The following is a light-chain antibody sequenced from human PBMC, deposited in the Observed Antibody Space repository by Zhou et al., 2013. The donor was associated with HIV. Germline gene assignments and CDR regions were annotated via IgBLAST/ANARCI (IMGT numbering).Light chain of an antibody. Sequence: DIVMTQSPLSLPVTPGEPASISCRSSQSLLHSNGYNYLDWYLQKPGQSPRLLIYLGSNRASGVPDRFSGSGSGTDFTLKISRVEAEDVGVYYCMQALQTPRTFGQGTKVE. CDR1: QSLLHSNGYNY. CDR3: MQALQTPRT. CDR2: LGS. V-gene: IGKV2-28*01. J-gene: IGKJ1*01.